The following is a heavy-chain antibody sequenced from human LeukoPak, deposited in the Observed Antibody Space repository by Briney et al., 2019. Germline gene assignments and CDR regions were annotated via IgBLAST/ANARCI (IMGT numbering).Heavy chain of an antibody. Sequence: SETLSLTCTVSGGSISSSNHFWGWVRQPPEKGLEWIGSIYYSGSTYYNPSLTSRVTILVDTSKNQFSLKLSSVTAADTAVYYCARVGARRYMYQLQSNQGDYWGQGTLVTVSS. CDR3: ARVGARRYMYQLQSNQGDY. D-gene: IGHD2-2*01. V-gene: IGHV4-39*07. J-gene: IGHJ4*02. CDR2: IYYSGST. CDR1: GGSISSSNHF.